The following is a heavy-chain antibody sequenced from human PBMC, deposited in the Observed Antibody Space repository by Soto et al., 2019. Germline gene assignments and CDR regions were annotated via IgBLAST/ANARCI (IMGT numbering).Heavy chain of an antibody. J-gene: IGHJ4*02. Sequence: GGSLRLSCAASGFTFSSYAMSWVRQAPGKGLEWVSAISGSGGSTYYADSVKGRFTISRDNSKNTLYLQMNSLRAEDTAVYYCAKFYPYDQLLSHSLDYWGQGTLVTVSS. CDR3: AKFYPYDQLLSHSLDY. CDR2: ISGSGGST. D-gene: IGHD2-2*01. CDR1: GFTFSSYA. V-gene: IGHV3-23*01.